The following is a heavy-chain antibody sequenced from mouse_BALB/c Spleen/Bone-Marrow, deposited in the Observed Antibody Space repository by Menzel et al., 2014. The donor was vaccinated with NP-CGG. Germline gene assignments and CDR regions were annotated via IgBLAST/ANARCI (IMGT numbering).Heavy chain of an antibody. Sequence: QVQLKESGAELVKPGASVKMSCKASGYTFTSYWMHGVKQRPGQGLEWIGVIDPSDSYTSYNQKFKGKATLTVDTSSSTAYMQLSSLTSEDSAVYYCTIYYRSFAYWGQGTLVTVSA. CDR2: IDPSDSYT. V-gene: IGHV1S127*01. D-gene: IGHD2-14*01. CDR1: GYTFTSYW. J-gene: IGHJ3*01. CDR3: TIYYRSFAY.